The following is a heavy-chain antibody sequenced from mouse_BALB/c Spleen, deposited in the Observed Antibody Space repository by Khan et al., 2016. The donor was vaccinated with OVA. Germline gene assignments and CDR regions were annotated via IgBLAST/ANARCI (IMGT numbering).Heavy chain of an antibody. Sequence: VQLKQSGPDLVKPGASVKISCKASGYSFTLYYMSWVKQSHGKSLEWIGRFNPNTDNINYNQEFKGKAILTVDKSSNTAYMELRSLTSKDSAVYFCARGYGFFAYRGQGTLGTVSA. V-gene: IGHV1-26*01. D-gene: IGHD1-2*01. CDR3: ARGYGFFAY. CDR2: FNPNTDNI. CDR1: GYSFTLYY. J-gene: IGHJ3*01.